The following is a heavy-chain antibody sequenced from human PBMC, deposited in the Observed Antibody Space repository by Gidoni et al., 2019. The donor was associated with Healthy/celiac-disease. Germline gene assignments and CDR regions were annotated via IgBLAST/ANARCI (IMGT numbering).Heavy chain of an antibody. CDR1: GFTFSSYW. V-gene: IGHV3-7*01. CDR3: ARVQEYYDFWSGYPTNWFDP. Sequence: EVQLVESGGGLVQPGGSLRLSCAASGFTFSSYWMSWVRQAPGKGLEWVANIKQDGSEKYYVDSVKGRFTISRDNAKNSLYLQMNSLRAEDTAVYYCARVQEYYDFWSGYPTNWFDPWGQGTLVTVSS. D-gene: IGHD3-3*01. CDR2: IKQDGSEK. J-gene: IGHJ5*02.